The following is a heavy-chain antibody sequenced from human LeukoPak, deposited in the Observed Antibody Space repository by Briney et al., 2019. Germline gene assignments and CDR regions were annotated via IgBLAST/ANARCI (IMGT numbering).Heavy chain of an antibody. V-gene: IGHV4-59*01. CDR1: GGSISSYY. J-gene: IGHJ4*02. CDR2: IYYSGST. CDR3: ARVHSRRDFWSDLLLYFDY. D-gene: IGHD3-3*01. Sequence: SETLSLTCTVSGGSISSYYWSWLRQPPGKGLEWIGYIYYSGSTNYNPSLKSRVTISVDTSKNQFSLKLSSVTAADTAVYYCARVHSRRDFWSDLLLYFDYWGQGTLVTVSS.